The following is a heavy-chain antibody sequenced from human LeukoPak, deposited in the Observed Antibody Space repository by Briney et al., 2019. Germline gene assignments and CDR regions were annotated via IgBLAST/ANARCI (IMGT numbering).Heavy chain of an antibody. J-gene: IGHJ3*02. V-gene: IGHV3-30*02. CDR2: IRYDGSNK. CDR1: GFTFSSYG. Sequence: PGGSLRLSCAASGFTFSSYGMHWVRQAPGKGLEWVAFIRYDGSNKYYADSVKGRFTISRDNSKNTLYLQMNSLRAEDTAVYYCANGRHYYGSGSYQSGVIYDAFDIWGQGTMVTVSS. CDR3: ANGRHYYGSGSYQSGVIYDAFDI. D-gene: IGHD3-10*01.